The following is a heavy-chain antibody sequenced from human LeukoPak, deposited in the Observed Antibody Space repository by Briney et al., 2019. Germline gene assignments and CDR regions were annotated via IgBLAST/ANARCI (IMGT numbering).Heavy chain of an antibody. D-gene: IGHD3-10*01. Sequence: GGSLRLSCTASGFTFSNAWMSWVRQAPGKGLEWVGRIKSKTDGGTTDYAAPVKGRFTISRDDSKNTLYLQMNSLKTEDTAVYYCTTGVIWFGELSPDYYYYYYGMDVWGQGTTVTVSS. CDR1: GFTFSNAW. V-gene: IGHV3-15*01. CDR3: TTGVIWFGELSPDYYYYYYGMDV. CDR2: IKSKTDGGTT. J-gene: IGHJ6*02.